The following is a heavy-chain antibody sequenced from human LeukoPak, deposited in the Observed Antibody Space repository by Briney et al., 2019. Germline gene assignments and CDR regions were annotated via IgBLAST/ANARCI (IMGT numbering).Heavy chain of an antibody. V-gene: IGHV3-7*01. CDR3: ALDSRDVYNFGRDH. D-gene: IGHD5-24*01. J-gene: IGHJ4*02. Sequence: GGSLRLSCAASGFTFSSYWMSWVRQAPGKGLVWVANIKQDGSEKYYVDSVKGRFTISRDNAKNSLYLQMNSLRAEDTAVYYCALDSRDVYNFGRDHWGQGTLVTVSS. CDR1: GFTFSSYW. CDR2: IKQDGSEK.